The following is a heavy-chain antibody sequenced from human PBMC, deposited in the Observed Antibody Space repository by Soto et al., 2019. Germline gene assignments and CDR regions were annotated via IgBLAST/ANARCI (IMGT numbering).Heavy chain of an antibody. CDR3: ATLVVPLRSYYYYYYMDV. D-gene: IGHD2-15*01. V-gene: IGHV4-34*01. CDR1: GGSFSGYY. J-gene: IGHJ6*03. Sequence: SETLSLTCAVYGGSFSGYYWSWIRQPPGKGLEWIGEINHSGSTNYNPSLKSRVTISVDTSKNQFSLKLSSVTAADTAVYYCATLVVPLRSYYYYYYMDVWGKGTTVTVSS. CDR2: INHSGST.